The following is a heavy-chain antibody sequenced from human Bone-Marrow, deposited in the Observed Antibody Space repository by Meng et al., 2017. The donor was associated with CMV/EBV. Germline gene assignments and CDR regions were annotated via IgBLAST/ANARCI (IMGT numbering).Heavy chain of an antibody. CDR3: AREGLGSSAFDI. J-gene: IGHJ3*02. Sequence: SETLSLTCTVSGGSISSYYWSWIRQPPGKGLEWIGYIYYSGSTNYNPSLKSRVTISVDTSKNQFSLKLSSVTAADTAVYYCAREGLGSSAFDIWGQGTRVT. V-gene: IGHV4-59*01. CDR2: IYYSGST. CDR1: GGSISSYY. D-gene: IGHD3-10*01.